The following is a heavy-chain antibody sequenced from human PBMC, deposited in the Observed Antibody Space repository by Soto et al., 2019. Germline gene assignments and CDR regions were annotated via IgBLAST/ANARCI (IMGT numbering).Heavy chain of an antibody. CDR1: GFTFSSYG. J-gene: IGHJ4*02. Sequence: QVQLMESGGGVVQPGRSLRLSCAASGFTFSSYGMHWVRQAPGKGLEWVAVISYAGSNKYYADSVKGRFTISRDTSPNTLYLQMNSLRAEVTAVYYCAKTLKNVTNWGKVTVVTASS. V-gene: IGHV3-30*18. CDR3: AKTLKNVTN. D-gene: IGHD2-2*01. CDR2: ISYAGSNK.